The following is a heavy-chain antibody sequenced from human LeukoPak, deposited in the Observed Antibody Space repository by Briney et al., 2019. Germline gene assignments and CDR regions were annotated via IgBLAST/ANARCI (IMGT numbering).Heavy chain of an antibody. CDR3: ATLVADDDSSGYYYWWYAFDI. V-gene: IGHV5-51*01. D-gene: IGHD3-22*01. Sequence: PGESLQISCKGSGSSFTSYWIGWVRPVPGKGLEWMGIIYPGDSDTRYSPSFQGQVTISADKSISTAYLQWSSLKASDTAMYYCATLVADDDSSGYYYWWYAFDIWGQGTMVTVSS. J-gene: IGHJ3*02. CDR1: GSSFTSYW. CDR2: IYPGDSDT.